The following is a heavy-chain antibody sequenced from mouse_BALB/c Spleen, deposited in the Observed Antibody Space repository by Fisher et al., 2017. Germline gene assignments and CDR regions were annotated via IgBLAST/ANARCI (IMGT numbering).Heavy chain of an antibody. J-gene: IGHJ4*01. Sequence: GRFTISRDNARNILYLQMSSLRSEDTAMYYCAREVHPFYAMDYWGQGTSVTVSS. V-gene: IGHV5-6-5*01. CDR3: AREVHPFYAMDY.